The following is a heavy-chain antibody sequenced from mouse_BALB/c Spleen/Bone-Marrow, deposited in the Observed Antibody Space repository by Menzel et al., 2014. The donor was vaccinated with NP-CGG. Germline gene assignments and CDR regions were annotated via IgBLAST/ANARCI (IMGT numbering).Heavy chain of an antibody. CDR3: GREIYYGNPDY. Sequence: VQLKESGPELAKPGASVKISCKASGYSFTGYFMNWVKQSHGKSLEWIGRINPYNGDTFYNQKFKGKATLTVDKSSSTAHMELLSLTSEDSVVYYCGREIYYGNPDYWGQGTTLTVSS. CDR2: INPYNGDT. D-gene: IGHD2-1*01. V-gene: IGHV1-37*01. CDR1: GYSFTGYF. J-gene: IGHJ2*01.